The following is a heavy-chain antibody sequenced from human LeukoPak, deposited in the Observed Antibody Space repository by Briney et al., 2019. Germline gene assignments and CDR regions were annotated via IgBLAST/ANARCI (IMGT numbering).Heavy chain of an antibody. Sequence: SETLSLTCTVSGGSISSGSYYWSWIRQPAGKGLEWIGRIYTSGSTNYNPSLKSRVTMSVDTSKNQFSLKLSSVTAADTAVYYCARGFGELSNHFDYWGQGTLVTVSS. CDR3: ARGFGELSNHFDY. V-gene: IGHV4-61*02. CDR1: GGSISSGSYY. J-gene: IGHJ4*02. CDR2: IYTSGST. D-gene: IGHD3-10*01.